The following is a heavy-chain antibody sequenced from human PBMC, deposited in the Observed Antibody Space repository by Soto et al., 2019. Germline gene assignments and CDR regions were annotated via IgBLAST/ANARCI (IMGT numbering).Heavy chain of an antibody. V-gene: IGHV4-34*01. J-gene: IGHJ5*02. CDR2: INHSRST. CDR3: ARNSSGP. CDR1: GGSFSGYY. Sequence: SETLSLTCAVYGGSFSGYYWSWIRQPPGKGLEWIGEINHSRSTKYNPSLKSRVTISVDTSKNQFSLKLSSVTAADTAVYYCARNSSGPWGQGTLVTVSS. D-gene: IGHD3-22*01.